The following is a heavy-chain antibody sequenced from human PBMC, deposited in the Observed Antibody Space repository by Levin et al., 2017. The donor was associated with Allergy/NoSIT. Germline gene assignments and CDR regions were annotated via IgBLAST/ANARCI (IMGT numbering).Heavy chain of an antibody. CDR3: ARVGTYYFGSGSYSVLDY. CDR1: GGSISSSHW. Sequence: SETLSLTCAVSGGSISSSHWWTWVRQPPGKGLEWIGEIYRSGNTNYNPSLQSRVTISVDKSKNQFSLKLNSVTAADTAVYYCARVGTYYFGSGSYSVLDYWGQGTLVTVAS. CDR2: IYRSGNT. V-gene: IGHV4-4*02. D-gene: IGHD3-10*01. J-gene: IGHJ4*02.